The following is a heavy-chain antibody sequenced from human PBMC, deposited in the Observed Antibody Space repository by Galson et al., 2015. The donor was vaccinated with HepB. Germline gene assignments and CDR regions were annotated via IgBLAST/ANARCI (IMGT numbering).Heavy chain of an antibody. Sequence: SVKVSCKASGYTFTSNGISLVRQAPGQGLEWMGWISVYNGHTNYAQRLQGRVTMTTDTSTSTAYMELRSLRSDDTAVYYCARDTGRSPAHWGQGTLVTVSS. CDR2: ISVYNGHT. CDR1: GYTFTSNG. J-gene: IGHJ4*02. D-gene: IGHD1-14*01. V-gene: IGHV1-18*04. CDR3: ARDTGRSPAH.